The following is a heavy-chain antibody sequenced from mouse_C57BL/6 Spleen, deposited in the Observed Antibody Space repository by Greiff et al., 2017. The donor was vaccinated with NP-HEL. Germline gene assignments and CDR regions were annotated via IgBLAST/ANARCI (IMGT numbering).Heavy chain of an antibody. CDR1: GFTFSSYG. CDR3: ARPYYYGSSLFYAMDY. V-gene: IGHV5-6*02. J-gene: IGHJ4*01. CDR2: ISSGGSYT. Sequence: EVMLVESGGDLVKPGGSLKLSCAASGFTFSSYGMSWVRQTPDKRLEWVATISSGGSYTYYPDSVKGRFTISRDNAKNTLYLQMSSLKSEDTAMYYCARPYYYGSSLFYAMDYWGQGTSVTVSS. D-gene: IGHD1-1*01.